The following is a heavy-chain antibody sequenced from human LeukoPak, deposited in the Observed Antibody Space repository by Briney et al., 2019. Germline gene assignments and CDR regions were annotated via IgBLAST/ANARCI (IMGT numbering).Heavy chain of an antibody. V-gene: IGHV4-4*07. CDR2: MYTDGDT. CDR3: AGAPAGWGDTCPFAS. D-gene: IGHD2-21*01. Sequence: SETLSLTCDVSGASISGYWWSWIRQPAGKGLEWIGRMYTDGDTNYNPALKSRVTVSVDTSKNLFSLKLISVTAADTAVYYCAGAPAGWGDTCPFASWGPGTMVTVYS. J-gene: IGHJ4*02. CDR1: GASISGYW.